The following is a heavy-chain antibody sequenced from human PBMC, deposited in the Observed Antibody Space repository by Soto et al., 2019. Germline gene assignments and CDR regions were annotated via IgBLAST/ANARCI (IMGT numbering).Heavy chain of an antibody. J-gene: IGHJ5*02. CDR2: IWYDGSNK. V-gene: IGHV3-33*06. Sequence: GGSLRLSCAASGFTFSSYDMHWVRQAPGKGLEWVAVIWYDGSNKYYADSVKGRFTISRDNSKNTLYLQMNSLRAEDTAVYYCAKDLYDSTNEGFDPWGQGTRVTVSS. CDR3: AKDLYDSTNEGFDP. CDR1: GFTFSSYD. D-gene: IGHD2-8*01.